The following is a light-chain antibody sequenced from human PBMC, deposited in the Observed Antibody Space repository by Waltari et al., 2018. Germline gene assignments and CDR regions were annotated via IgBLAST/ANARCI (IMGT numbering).Light chain of an antibody. CDR3: QQYGSSPYT. J-gene: IGKJ2*01. CDR1: QSVSSSY. V-gene: IGKV3-20*01. CDR2: GSS. Sequence: EIVLTQSPGTLSLSPGERATLSCRASQSVSSSYLVWYQQKPGQAPRLLIYGSSNRATGIPDRFSGSGSGTDFTLTINRLEPEDFAMYYCQQYGSSPYTFGQGTNLEIK.